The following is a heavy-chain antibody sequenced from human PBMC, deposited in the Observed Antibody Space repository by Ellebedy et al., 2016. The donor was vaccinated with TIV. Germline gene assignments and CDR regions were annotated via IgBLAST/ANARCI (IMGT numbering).Heavy chain of an antibody. V-gene: IGHV1-8*03. J-gene: IGHJ5*02. CDR1: GGTFSSYA. CDR2: MNPNSGNT. CDR3: ARETPNSGNWFNL. Sequence: ASVKVSCXASGGTFSSYAINWVRQATGQGLEWMGWMNPNSGNTGYAQKFQGRVTITADKSTSTAYMELSSLRSEDTAVYYCARETPNSGNWFNLWGQGTRVTVSS. D-gene: IGHD1-26*01.